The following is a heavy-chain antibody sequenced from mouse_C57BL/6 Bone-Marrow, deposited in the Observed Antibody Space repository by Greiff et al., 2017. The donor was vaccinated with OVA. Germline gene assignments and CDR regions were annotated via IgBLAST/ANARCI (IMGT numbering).Heavy chain of an antibody. J-gene: IGHJ3*01. V-gene: IGHV1-20*01. CDR2: INPYNGDT. Sequence: EVKLMESGPELVKPGDSVKISCKASGYSFTGYFMNWVMQSHGKSLEWIGRINPYNGDTFYNQKFKGKATLTVDKSSSTAHMELRSLTSEDSAVYYCARWGVLGFAYWGQGTLVTVSA. CDR3: ARWGVLGFAY. CDR1: GYSFTGYF.